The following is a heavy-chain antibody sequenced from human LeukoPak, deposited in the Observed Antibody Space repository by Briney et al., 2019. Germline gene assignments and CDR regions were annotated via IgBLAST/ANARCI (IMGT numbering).Heavy chain of an antibody. D-gene: IGHD6-19*01. CDR2: IYYSGST. V-gene: IGHV4-39*01. Sequence: SETLSLTCTVSGGSISSSSYYWGWIRQPPGKGLEWIGSIYYSGSTYYNPSLKSRVTISVDTSKNQFSLKLSSVTAADTAVYYCARSIAVAGTMGSDPWGQGTLVTVSS. J-gene: IGHJ5*02. CDR3: ARSIAVAGTMGSDP. CDR1: GGSISSSSYY.